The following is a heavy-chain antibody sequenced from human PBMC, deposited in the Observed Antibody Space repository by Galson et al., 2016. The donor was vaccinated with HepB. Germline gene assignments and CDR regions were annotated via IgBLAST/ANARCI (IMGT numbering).Heavy chain of an antibody. V-gene: IGHV3-9*01. CDR2: ISWNSGSI. D-gene: IGHD3-22*01. CDR1: GFAFDDYA. CDR3: AKDSGGGYYYDSSGYSQLFYGMDV. J-gene: IGHJ6*02. Sequence: SLRLSCAASGFAFDDYAMHWVRQAPGKGLEWVSGISWNSGSIGYADSVKGRFTISRDNAKNSLYLQMNSLRAEDTALYYCAKDSGGGYYYDSSGYSQLFYGMDVWGQGTTVTVSS.